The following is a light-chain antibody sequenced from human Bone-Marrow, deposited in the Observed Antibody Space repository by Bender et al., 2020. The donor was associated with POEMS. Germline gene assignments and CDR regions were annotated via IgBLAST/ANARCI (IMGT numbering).Light chain of an antibody. CDR2: EVS. V-gene: IGLV2-23*02. CDR1: SSDVGSYNL. J-gene: IGLJ3*02. Sequence: QSALTQPASVSGSPGQSITISCTGTSSDVGSYNLVSWYQQHPGKAPKLMIYEVSERPWGVFNRFSGSKSGSTACLSLSGRQAESEADYSCCSYAGSWVFGGGTKLTVL. CDR3: CSYAGSWV.